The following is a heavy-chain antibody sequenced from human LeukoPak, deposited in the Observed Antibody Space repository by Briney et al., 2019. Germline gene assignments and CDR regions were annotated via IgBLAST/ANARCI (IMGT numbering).Heavy chain of an antibody. V-gene: IGHV3-7*03. CDR2: IDQDGSEK. CDR1: AFTFSSYW. J-gene: IGHJ6*02. CDR3: ARLRGGSYAPDAYFYYGMDV. Sequence: GGSLRLSCAASAFTFSSYWMSWVRQAPGNGLEWVANIDQDGSEKYYVESMKGRITISRDTAKNSLYLQMNSLRAEDTAVYYCARLRGGSYAPDAYFYYGMDVWGQGTTVIVSS. D-gene: IGHD1-26*01.